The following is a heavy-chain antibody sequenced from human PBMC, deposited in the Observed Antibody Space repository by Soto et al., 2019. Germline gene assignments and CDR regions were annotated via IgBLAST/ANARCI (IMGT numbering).Heavy chain of an antibody. CDR2: IIPIFGTA. V-gene: IGHV1-69*06. CDR1: VGTFSSYA. D-gene: IGHD5-18*01. CDR3: ATLGGTAMVKIDY. J-gene: IGHJ4*02. Sequence: QVQLVQSGAEVKNPGSSVKVSCKASVGTFSSYAISWVRQAPGQGLEWMGGIIPIFGTANYAQKFQGRVTITADKSTITAYMELRSLRSEDTAVYYCATLGGTAMVKIDYWGQGTLVTVSS.